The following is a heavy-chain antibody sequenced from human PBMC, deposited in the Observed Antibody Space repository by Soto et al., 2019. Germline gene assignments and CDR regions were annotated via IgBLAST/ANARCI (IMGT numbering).Heavy chain of an antibody. CDR3: ARASTVNTLWRGDFDY. D-gene: IGHD4-17*01. Sequence: SVKVTRNAAGGSFSSYAIIWGRRAAGQGLEWMGGIIPIFGTANYAQKFQCRVTITADESTSTAYMELSSLRSEDTAVYYCARASTVNTLWRGDFDYWGQGTLVTVSS. J-gene: IGHJ4*02. CDR2: IIPIFGTA. V-gene: IGHV1-69*01. CDR1: GGSFSSYA.